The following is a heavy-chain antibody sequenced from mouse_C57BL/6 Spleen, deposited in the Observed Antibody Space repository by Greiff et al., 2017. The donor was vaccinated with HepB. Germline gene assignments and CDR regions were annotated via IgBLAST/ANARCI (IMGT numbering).Heavy chain of an antibody. CDR2: IWWDDDK. CDR1: GFSLSTFGMG. D-gene: IGHD1-1*01. CDR3: ARIEGDITTVVAPYWYFDV. Sequence: QVQLKESGPGILQPSQTLSLTCSFSGFSLSTFGMGVGWIRQPSGKGLEWLAHIWWDDDKYYNPALKSRLTISKDTSKNQVFLKIANVDTADTATYYCARIEGDITTVVAPYWYFDVWGTGTTVAVSS. J-gene: IGHJ1*03. V-gene: IGHV8-8*01.